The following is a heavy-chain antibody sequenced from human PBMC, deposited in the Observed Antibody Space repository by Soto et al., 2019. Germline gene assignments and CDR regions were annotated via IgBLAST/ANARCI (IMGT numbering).Heavy chain of an antibody. CDR2: IYYSGST. J-gene: IGHJ5*01. CDR1: GGSISSSSYY. CDR3: ARRAGGSEWFVT. Sequence: SETLSLTCAVSGGSISSSSYYWGWIRQPPGKGLEWIGSIYYSGSTYYNPSLKRRLTISVDTSKNQFSMKLSSVSAADTAVSYCARRAGGSEWFVTWGQGTLVTVSS. D-gene: IGHD1-26*01. V-gene: IGHV4-39*01.